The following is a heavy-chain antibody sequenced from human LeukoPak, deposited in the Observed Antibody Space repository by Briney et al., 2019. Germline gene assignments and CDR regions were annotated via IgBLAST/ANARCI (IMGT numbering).Heavy chain of an antibody. Sequence: ASVKVSCKTSGYTFTSYYIHWVRQAPGQGLEWMGIINPSGGSTSYAQKFQGRVTMTRDMSTSTVYMELSSLRSEDTAVYYCARAGQGTYDSSGYYEAFDIWDQGTMVTVSS. CDR3: ARAGQGTYDSSGYYEAFDI. V-gene: IGHV1-46*01. CDR1: GYTFTSYY. CDR2: INPSGGST. D-gene: IGHD3-22*01. J-gene: IGHJ3*02.